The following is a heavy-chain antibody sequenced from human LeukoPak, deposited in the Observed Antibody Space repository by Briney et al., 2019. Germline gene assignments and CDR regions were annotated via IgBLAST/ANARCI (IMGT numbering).Heavy chain of an antibody. V-gene: IGHV4-4*07. CDR3: AKYYDFWSGYYDI. J-gene: IGHJ3*02. Sequence: PETLSLTCTVTRGYISSYYRSWIRQPTGKGLEWTGQIYTSGSTNYNPSLKKRVTMSIDTSKNKFSLKLRSVTAADTAVYYCAKYYDFWSGYYDIWGQGTMVTVSS. CDR2: IYTSGST. CDR1: RGYISSYY. D-gene: IGHD3-3*01.